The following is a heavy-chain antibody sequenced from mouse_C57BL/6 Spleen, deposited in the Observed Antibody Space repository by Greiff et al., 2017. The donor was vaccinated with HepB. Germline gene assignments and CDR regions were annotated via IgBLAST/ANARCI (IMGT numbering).Heavy chain of an antibody. CDR2: INPNNGGT. J-gene: IGHJ3*01. CDR1: GYTFTDYN. CDR3: ARKSYYDYSWFAY. D-gene: IGHD2-4*01. V-gene: IGHV1-18*01. Sequence: EVQLKESGHELVKPGASVKIPCKASGYTFTDYNMDWVKQSHGKSLEWIGDINPNNGGTIYNQKFKGKATLTVDKSSSTAYMELRSLTSEDTAVYYCARKSYYDYSWFAYWGQGTLVTVSA.